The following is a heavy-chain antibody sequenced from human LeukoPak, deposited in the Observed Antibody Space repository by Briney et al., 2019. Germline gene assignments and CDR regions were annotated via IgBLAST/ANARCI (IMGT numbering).Heavy chain of an antibody. CDR3: ARRVPSTVTTIFDWFDP. CDR2: IYHSGST. Sequence: SETLSLTCTVSGYSISSGYYWGWIRQPPGKGLEWIGSIYHSGSTYYNPSLKSRVTISVDTSKNQFSLKLSSVTAADTAVYYCARRVPSTVTTIFDWFDPWGQGTLVTVSS. V-gene: IGHV4-38-2*02. D-gene: IGHD4-17*01. CDR1: GYSISSGYY. J-gene: IGHJ5*02.